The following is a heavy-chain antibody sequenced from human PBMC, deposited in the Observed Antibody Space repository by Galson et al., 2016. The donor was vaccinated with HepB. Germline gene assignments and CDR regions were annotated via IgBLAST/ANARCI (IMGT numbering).Heavy chain of an antibody. Sequence: TLSLTCTVSGGSINSGGYYWTWIRQHPGKGLEWIGYIFYNGISYYTPSLKSRLTISLDTSTNQFSLKLTSVTVEDTAVYYCARDDYRVFGHWGQGTLVTVPS. CDR2: IFYNGIS. CDR3: ARDDYRVFGH. V-gene: IGHV4-31*03. D-gene: IGHD4-11*01. J-gene: IGHJ4*02. CDR1: GGSINSGGYY.